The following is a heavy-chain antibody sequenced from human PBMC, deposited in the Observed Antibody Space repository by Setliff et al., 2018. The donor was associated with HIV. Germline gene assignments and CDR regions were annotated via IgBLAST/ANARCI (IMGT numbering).Heavy chain of an antibody. D-gene: IGHD3-22*01. Sequence: GESLSLSCAASGLTFSGSPIHWVRQASGKGLEWLGRIKDRTDNYATAYAASVKGRFTIFRDDSANTAYLQINSLEIEDTAVYYCTRPQYIYENGGSDYWGQGTLVTVSS. J-gene: IGHJ4*02. CDR2: IKDRTDNYAT. CDR3: TRPQYIYENGGSDY. V-gene: IGHV3-73*01. CDR1: GLTFSGSP.